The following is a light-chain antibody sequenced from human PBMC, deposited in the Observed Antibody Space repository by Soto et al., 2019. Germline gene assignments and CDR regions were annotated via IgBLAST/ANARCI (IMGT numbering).Light chain of an antibody. V-gene: IGKV3D-20*02. J-gene: IGKJ1*01. CDR2: GAS. CDR1: QSVSSNY. Sequence: EIVLTQSPGTLSLSPGERATLSCRASQSVSSNYLAWYQQKPGQAPRLLIHGASSRATGIPDRFSGSGSGTDFTLTISGLEPEDFAVYYCQQRNNWPWTFGQGTKVDIK. CDR3: QQRNNWPWT.